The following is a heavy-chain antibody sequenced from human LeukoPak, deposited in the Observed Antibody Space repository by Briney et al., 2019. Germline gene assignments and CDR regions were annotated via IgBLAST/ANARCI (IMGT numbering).Heavy chain of an antibody. CDR1: GFTFSTFG. D-gene: IGHD6-13*01. J-gene: IGHJ4*02. CDR3: ARDDSSSWYYFHY. V-gene: IGHV3-33*05. Sequence: GGSLRLSCTTSGFTFSTFGMHWVRQAPGKGLEWVALISYDGSNKYYADSVKGRFTISRDNSKNSLYLQMNSLRDEDTAVYYCARDDSSSWYYFHYWGQGTLVTVSS. CDR2: ISYDGSNK.